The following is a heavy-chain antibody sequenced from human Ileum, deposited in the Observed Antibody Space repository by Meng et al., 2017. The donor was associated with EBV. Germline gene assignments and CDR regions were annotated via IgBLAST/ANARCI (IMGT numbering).Heavy chain of an antibody. V-gene: IGHV3-15*01. D-gene: IGHD2-15*01. CDR2: IKSTTDGGAT. Sequence: EVPLVGFGGGLVKPGGSLRRSCAASGFTFSNAWMTWVRQAPGKGLEWVGRIKSTTDGGATDYAAPVKGRFTISRDDSKNTLFLQMDSLKTEDTAVYYCEGWRYWGQGTLVTVSS. J-gene: IGHJ4*02. CDR3: EGWRY. CDR1: GFTFSNAW.